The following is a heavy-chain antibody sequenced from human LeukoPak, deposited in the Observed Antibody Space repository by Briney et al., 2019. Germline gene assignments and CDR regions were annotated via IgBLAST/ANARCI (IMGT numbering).Heavy chain of an antibody. CDR1: GFTFGSYS. V-gene: IGHV3-21*01. CDR2: ISSSSSYI. Sequence: GGSLRLSCAASGFTFGSYSMNWVRQAPGKGLEWVSSISSSSSYIYYADSVKGRFTISRDNAKNSLYLQMNSLRAEDTAVYYCAREPVTFCGGDCYFPPYYFDYWGQGTLVTVSS. CDR3: AREPVTFCGGDCYFPPYYFDY. J-gene: IGHJ4*02. D-gene: IGHD2-21*02.